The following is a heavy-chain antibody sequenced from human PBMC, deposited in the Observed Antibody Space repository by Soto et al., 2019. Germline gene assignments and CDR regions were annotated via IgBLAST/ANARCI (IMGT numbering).Heavy chain of an antibody. CDR2: INPNSGGT. Sequence: ASVKVSCKASGYTFTGYYMHWVRQAPGQGLEWMGWINPNSGGTNYAQKFQGWVTMTRDTSISTAYMELSRLRSDDTAVYYCARGSRAAAAYYYYGMDVWGQGTKVTVSS. CDR3: ARGSRAAAAYYYYGMDV. D-gene: IGHD6-13*01. V-gene: IGHV1-2*04. J-gene: IGHJ6*02. CDR1: GYTFTGYY.